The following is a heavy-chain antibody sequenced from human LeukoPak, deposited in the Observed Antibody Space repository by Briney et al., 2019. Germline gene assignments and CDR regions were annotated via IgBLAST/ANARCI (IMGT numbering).Heavy chain of an antibody. J-gene: IGHJ4*02. CDR3: ASIIVLKVYAYFDY. Sequence: SETLSLTWTVSGGSLSSSSYYWGWIRQPPGKGLEWVGSIYYSGRTYYKPSLKSRDTISVDTSKNQVSLKLSSVTAPDTAVYYCASIIVLKVYAYFDYWGQGNLVTVSS. D-gene: IGHD2-8*01. CDR2: IYYSGRT. V-gene: IGHV4-39*07. CDR1: GGSLSSSSYY.